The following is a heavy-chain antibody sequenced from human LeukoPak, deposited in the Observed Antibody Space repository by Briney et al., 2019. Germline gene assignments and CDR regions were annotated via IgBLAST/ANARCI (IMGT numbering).Heavy chain of an antibody. CDR1: GGSISSSSYY. Sequence: PSETLSLTCTVSGGSISSSSYYWGWIRQPPGKGLEWIGSIYYSGSTYYNPSLKSRVTISVDTSKNQFSLKLSSVTAADTAVYYCARHRRRGGGVYYDSSGCYSNFDYWGQGTLVTVSS. J-gene: IGHJ4*02. CDR3: ARHRRRGGGVYYDSSGCYSNFDY. D-gene: IGHD3-22*01. V-gene: IGHV4-39*01. CDR2: IYYSGST.